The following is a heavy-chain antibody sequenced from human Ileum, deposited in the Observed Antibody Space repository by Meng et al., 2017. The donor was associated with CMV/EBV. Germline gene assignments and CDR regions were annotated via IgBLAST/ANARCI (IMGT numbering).Heavy chain of an antibody. CDR2: IYLGGPDT. CDR3: VRSIMWFSGNS. J-gene: IGHJ4*02. D-gene: IGHD4-23*01. V-gene: IGHV5-51*01. Sequence: CQSSGYTFPDHYIGWVRQLPGRGLVWMGGIYLGGPDTKYSPSFQGQVTISADKSITTAYLQWSSLKASDTAMYYCVRSIMWFSGNSWGQGTLVTVSS. CDR1: GYTFPDHY.